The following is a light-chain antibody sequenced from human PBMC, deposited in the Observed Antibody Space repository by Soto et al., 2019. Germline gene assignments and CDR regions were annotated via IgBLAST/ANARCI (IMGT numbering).Light chain of an antibody. V-gene: IGLV2-14*01. CDR2: EVS. J-gene: IGLJ1*01. CDR1: SSDVGGYNY. CDR3: SSYGSTSTRYV. Sequence: QSALTQPASVSGSPGQSITISCTGTSSDVGGYNYVSWYQQHPGKALKLMIYEVSNRPSGISNRFSGSKSGNTASLTISGLQAEDEADYFCSSYGSTSTRYVFGTGTKLTVL.